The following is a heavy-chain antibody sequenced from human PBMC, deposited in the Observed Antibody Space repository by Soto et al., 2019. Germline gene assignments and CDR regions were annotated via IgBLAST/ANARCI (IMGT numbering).Heavy chain of an antibody. CDR1: GGTVASSHW. D-gene: IGHD2-21*02. CDR3: ARETVTAGGNNYFDP. V-gene: IGHV4-4*02. CDR2: VYHTGDT. J-gene: IGHJ5*02. Sequence: QVQLQESGPRLVKPSGSLSLTCGVSGGTVASSHWWSWVRQSPGGGLEWIGNVYHTGDTNFNPSLQSRVTISVDKSNNQFSLRLNSLTAADTAVYFCARETVTAGGNNYFDPWGPGTLVTVSS.